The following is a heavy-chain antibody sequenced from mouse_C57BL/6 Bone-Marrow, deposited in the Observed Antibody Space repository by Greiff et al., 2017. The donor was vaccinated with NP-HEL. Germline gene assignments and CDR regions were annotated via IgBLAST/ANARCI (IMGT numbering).Heavy chain of an antibody. J-gene: IGHJ1*03. V-gene: IGHV1-53*01. CDR2: INPSNGGT. CDR3: AFLYDYGWYFDV. D-gene: IGHD2-4*01. Sequence: QVHVKQPGTELVKPGASVKLSCKASGYTFTSYWMHWVKQRPGQGLEWIGNINPSNGGTNYNEKFKSKATLTVDKSSSTAYMQLSSLTSEDSAVYYCAFLYDYGWYFDVWGTGTTVTVSS. CDR1: GYTFTSYW.